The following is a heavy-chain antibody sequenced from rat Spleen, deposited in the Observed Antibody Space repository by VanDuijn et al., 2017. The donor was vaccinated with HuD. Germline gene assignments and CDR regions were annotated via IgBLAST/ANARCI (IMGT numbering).Heavy chain of an antibody. CDR3: ARQRYYDGTYYYYFDY. V-gene: IGHV5-7*01. CDR2: ISYGDSSGHSST. Sequence: EVQLVESGGGLVQPGRSMKLSCAASGFTFSDYNMAWVRQAPKKGLEWVATISYGDSSGHSSTYYRDSVKGRFTISRANAKSTLYLQMDSLRSEDTASYYCARQRYYDGTYYYYFDYWGQGVMVTVSS. D-gene: IGHD1-12*02. CDR1: GFTFSDYN. J-gene: IGHJ2*01.